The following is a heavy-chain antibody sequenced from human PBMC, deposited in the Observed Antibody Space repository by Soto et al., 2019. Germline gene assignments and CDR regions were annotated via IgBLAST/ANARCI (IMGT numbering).Heavy chain of an antibody. CDR1: GFTFSNYA. Sequence: GGSLRLSCSASGFTFSNYAMHWVRQAPGKGLEYVSATSSNGGSTYYADSVKGRFTISRDNSKNTLYLQMSSLRAEDTAVYYCVRWAAAGPYYYYGMDVWGQGTTVTVSS. D-gene: IGHD6-13*01. V-gene: IGHV3-64D*08. CDR2: TSSNGGST. J-gene: IGHJ6*02. CDR3: VRWAAAGPYYYYGMDV.